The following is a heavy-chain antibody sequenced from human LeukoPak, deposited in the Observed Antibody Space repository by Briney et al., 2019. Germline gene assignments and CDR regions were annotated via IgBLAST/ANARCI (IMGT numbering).Heavy chain of an antibody. D-gene: IGHD6-19*01. CDR3: ARTPSSGWYYFDY. CDR1: GFTFSSYG. Sequence: GGSLRLSCAASGFTFSSYGMHWVRQAPGKGLEWVAVIWYDGSNKYYADSVKGRFTISRDNSKNTLYLLMNSLRAEDTAVYYCARTPSSGWYYFDYWGQGTLVTVSS. CDR2: IWYDGSNK. J-gene: IGHJ4*02. V-gene: IGHV3-33*01.